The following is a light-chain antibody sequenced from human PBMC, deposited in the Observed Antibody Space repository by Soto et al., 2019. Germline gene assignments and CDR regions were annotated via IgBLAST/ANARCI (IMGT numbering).Light chain of an antibody. V-gene: IGKV1-5*01. Sequence: DIQLTQSPSTLSASXGDRVTLTCRASQSLNSRLAWYQQRPGKAPKLLIYDASTLESGVPSRFSGSGSGTEFTLTINNLQPDDLATYICQQYKSYSTFGRGTKVDIK. CDR1: QSLNSR. J-gene: IGKJ1*01. CDR3: QQYKSYST. CDR2: DAS.